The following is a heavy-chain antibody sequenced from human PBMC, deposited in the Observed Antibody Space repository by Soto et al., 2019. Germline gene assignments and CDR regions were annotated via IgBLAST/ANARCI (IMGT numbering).Heavy chain of an antibody. Sequence: PRLSCAASGFTFRGSAMHWVRQASGKGLEWVGRIRSKANSYATAYAASVKGRFTISRDDSKNTAYLQMNSLKTEDTAVYYCTTPNRGSYQGYYYYGMDVSGQGTRVTVSS. V-gene: IGHV3-73*01. CDR3: TTPNRGSYQGYYYYGMDV. CDR2: IRSKANSYAT. D-gene: IGHD1-26*01. CDR1: GFTFRGSA. J-gene: IGHJ6*02.